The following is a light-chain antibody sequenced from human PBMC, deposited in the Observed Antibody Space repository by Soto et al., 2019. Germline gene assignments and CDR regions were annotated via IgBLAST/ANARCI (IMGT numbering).Light chain of an antibody. V-gene: IGKV3-20*01. CDR1: QSVSSSY. CDR3: QQFCSSAWT. Sequence: ESVLTQSPGTLSLSPGEKATLSCRASQSVSSSYLAWYQQKPGQAPRLLIYGASSRATGIPDRFSGSGSGTDFTLTVSILEPEDFEVYYCQQFCSSAWTFCQGTKVEIK. J-gene: IGKJ1*01. CDR2: GAS.